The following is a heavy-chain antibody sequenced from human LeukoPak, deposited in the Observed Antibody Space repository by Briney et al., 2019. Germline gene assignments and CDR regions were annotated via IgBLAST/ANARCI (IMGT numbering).Heavy chain of an antibody. CDR1: GGSITSNF. Sequence: SETLSLTRTVSGGSITSNFRSGIRQPPGKGLEWIGYIYNIDYVYNSGSTSYNPSLRSRATILGDTSKNQFSLKLNSVTAADTAVYYCARATPGCNPPNYCGQGTLVTVTS. CDR3: ARATPGCNPPNY. CDR2: IYNIDYVYNSGST. V-gene: IGHV4-59*08. D-gene: IGHD2-15*01. J-gene: IGHJ4*02.